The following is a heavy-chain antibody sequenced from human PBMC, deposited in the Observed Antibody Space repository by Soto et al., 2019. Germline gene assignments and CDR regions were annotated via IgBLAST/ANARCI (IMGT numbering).Heavy chain of an antibody. D-gene: IGHD3-9*01. V-gene: IGHV4-39*01. CDR3: ARLYFALAY. CDR2: VYYLGGT. Sequence: QVQLQESGPGLVKPSETLSLICTVSGDSINSSDYHWGWIRQPPGKGLEWIGSVYYLGGTHSNPSLKSRFTISVDTPGSQFTLKLRSVTAADTAVYYCARLYFALAYWGQGSLVTVSS. CDR1: GDSINSSDYH. J-gene: IGHJ4*02.